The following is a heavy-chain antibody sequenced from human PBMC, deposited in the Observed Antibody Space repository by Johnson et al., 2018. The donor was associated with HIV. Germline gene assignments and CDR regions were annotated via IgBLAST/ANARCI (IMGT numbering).Heavy chain of an antibody. CDR3: ARVVYDSSGYDWVDAFDI. V-gene: IGHV3-30-3*01. CDR1: GFTFSSYA. Sequence: QVQLVESGGGVVQPGRSLRLSCAASGFTFSSYAMHWARQAPGKGLEWVAVISYDGSNKYYADSVKGRFTISRDNSKNTLYLQMNSLRAEDTAMYYCARVVYDSSGYDWVDAFDIWGQGTMVTVSS. J-gene: IGHJ3*02. CDR2: ISYDGSNK. D-gene: IGHD3-22*01.